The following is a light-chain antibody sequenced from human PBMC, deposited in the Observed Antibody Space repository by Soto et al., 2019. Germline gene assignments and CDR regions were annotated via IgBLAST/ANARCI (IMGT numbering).Light chain of an antibody. CDR2: STD. CDR3: AAWDDSLSGPV. V-gene: IGLV1-47*01. CDR1: SSNLGTNY. J-gene: IGLJ2*01. Sequence: QSVLTQSPSASGTPGQRVTVSCSGSSSNLGTNYVYWYQQLPGTAPKVLIYSTDKRPSGVPDRFSGSKSGTSASLAISGLRSEDEADYYCAAWDDSLSGPVFGGGTKLTV.